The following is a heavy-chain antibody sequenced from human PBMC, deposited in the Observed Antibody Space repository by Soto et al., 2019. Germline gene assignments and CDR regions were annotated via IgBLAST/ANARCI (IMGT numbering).Heavy chain of an antibody. CDR3: ATWHEREHAFDV. V-gene: IGHV3-53*01. D-gene: IGHD1-1*01. CDR2: LYDVDGS. CDR1: GLTISGKKY. J-gene: IGHJ3*01. Sequence: DVQLVESGGGLIQPGESLRLSCAAFGLTISGKKYVAWVRQAPGKGLEWVSALYDVDGSFYADSVTGRFTTSSDSSKTTVYLQMNDLRPDDTVVYYCATWHEREHAFDVWGQGTTVTISS.